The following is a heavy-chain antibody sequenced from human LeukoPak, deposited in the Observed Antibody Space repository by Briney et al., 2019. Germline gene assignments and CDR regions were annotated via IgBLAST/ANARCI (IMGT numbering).Heavy chain of an antibody. V-gene: IGHV3-74*01. CDR1: GFPFSNYW. D-gene: IGHD6-13*01. Sequence: TGGSLRLSCAAPGFPFSNYWMHWVRQAPGKGLVWVSRVNSDGSTTNYADSVKGRFTISRDNAENTLYMRMNSLRPEDTAVYYCARGYYSSSRFDSWGQGTLVTVSS. CDR2: VNSDGSTT. J-gene: IGHJ4*02. CDR3: ARGYYSSSRFDS.